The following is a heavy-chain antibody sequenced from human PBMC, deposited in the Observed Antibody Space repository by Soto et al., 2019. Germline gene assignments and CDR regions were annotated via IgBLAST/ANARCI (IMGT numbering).Heavy chain of an antibody. J-gene: IGHJ6*02. CDR2: IDPSDSYT. CDR3: ARALWGPHGYYGMEV. Sequence: GESLKISCKGSGYSFTSYWISWVRQMPGKGLEWMGRIDPSDSYTNYSPSFQGHVTISADKSISTAYLQWSSLKASDTAMYYCARALWGPHGYYGMEVWGEGTTVTVSS. V-gene: IGHV5-10-1*01. D-gene: IGHD3-16*01. CDR1: GYSFTSYW.